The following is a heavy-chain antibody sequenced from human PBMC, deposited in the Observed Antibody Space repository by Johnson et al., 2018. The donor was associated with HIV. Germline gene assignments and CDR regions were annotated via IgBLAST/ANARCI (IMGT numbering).Heavy chain of an antibody. Sequence: VQLVESGGGLVQPEGSLRLSCAASGFTVSSNYMSWVRQAPGKGLEWVSVIFSGGSTYYADSVKGRFTISRDNSKNTLYLQMNSLRAEDTAVYYCARGCRDGYTCDAFDIWGQGTMVTVSS. CDR2: IFSGGST. J-gene: IGHJ3*02. V-gene: IGHV3-66*01. CDR1: GFTVSSNY. D-gene: IGHD5-24*01. CDR3: ARGCRDGYTCDAFDI.